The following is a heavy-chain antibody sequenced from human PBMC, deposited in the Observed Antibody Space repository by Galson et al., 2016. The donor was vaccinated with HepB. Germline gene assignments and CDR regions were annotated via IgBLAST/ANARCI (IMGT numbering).Heavy chain of an antibody. D-gene: IGHD2/OR15-2a*01. CDR1: GDSFSTYG. Sequence: SVKVSCKASGDSFSTYGFSWVRQAPGQGLEWVGGIMPIFGTTHYAQKFQGRITITADESTSTAYMELSRLRAEDTAVYYCARELEGEETLMDYNYSYDFAMVAWGQGTTVTVSS. J-gene: IGHJ6*02. CDR2: IMPIFGTT. CDR3: ARELEGEETLMDYNYSYDFAMVA. V-gene: IGHV1-69*13.